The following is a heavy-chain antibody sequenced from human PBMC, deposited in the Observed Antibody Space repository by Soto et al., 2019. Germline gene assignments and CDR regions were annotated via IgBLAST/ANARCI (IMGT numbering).Heavy chain of an antibody. Sequence: SGGSLRLSCAASGFTFSDYYMNWIRQAPGKGLEWVAYISSGGDTIHYADSVRGRFTVSRDNARNSLSLQMNTLRVEDTALYYCARDRAAGGYWGQGTLVTVSS. CDR1: GFTFSDYY. D-gene: IGHD6-13*01. J-gene: IGHJ4*02. CDR2: ISSGGDTI. V-gene: IGHV3-11*04. CDR3: ARDRAAGGY.